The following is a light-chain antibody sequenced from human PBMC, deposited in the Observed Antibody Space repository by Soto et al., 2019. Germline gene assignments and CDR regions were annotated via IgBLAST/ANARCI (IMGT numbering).Light chain of an antibody. V-gene: IGLV1-40*01. Sequence: QAVVTQPPSVSGAPGQRVTISWTGSSSNIGAGYDVHWYQQIPGAAPKLLIYGNSSRPSGVPDRFSGSKSGTSASLAITGLQAEDEADYYCQSYDSSLSADVFGTGTKLTVL. CDR1: SSNIGAGYD. J-gene: IGLJ1*01. CDR3: QSYDSSLSADV. CDR2: GNS.